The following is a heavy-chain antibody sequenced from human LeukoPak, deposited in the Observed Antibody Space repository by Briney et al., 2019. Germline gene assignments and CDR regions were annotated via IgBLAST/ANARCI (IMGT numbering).Heavy chain of an antibody. CDR3: ARGGTKTTPDFDS. CDR1: GFTFTSYW. Sequence: GGSLRLSCAASGFTFTSYWMSWVRQAPGKGPEWVATTKQDGGDKYYVDSVKGRFTISRDNAKNSLYLQMNSLRAEDTAVYFCARGGTKTTPDFDSWGQGTLVTVSS. D-gene: IGHD1-14*01. V-gene: IGHV3-7*01. CDR2: TKQDGGDK. J-gene: IGHJ4*02.